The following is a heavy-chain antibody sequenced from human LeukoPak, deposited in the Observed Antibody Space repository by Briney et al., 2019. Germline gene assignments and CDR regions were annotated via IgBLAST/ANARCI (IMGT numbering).Heavy chain of an antibody. J-gene: IGHJ4*02. CDR3: ARDSSGYLDY. D-gene: IGHD3-22*01. Sequence: GGSLRLSCAASGFTFSSYSMNWVRQAPGKGLEWVSYISSSSSTIYYADSVKGRFTISRDNAKNSLYLQMNSLRAEDTAVYYCARDSSGYLDYWGQGTVVTVSS. V-gene: IGHV3-48*01. CDR2: ISSSSSTI. CDR1: GFTFSSYS.